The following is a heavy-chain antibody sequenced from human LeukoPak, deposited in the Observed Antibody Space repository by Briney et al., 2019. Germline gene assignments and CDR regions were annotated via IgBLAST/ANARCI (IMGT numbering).Heavy chain of an antibody. J-gene: IGHJ4*02. CDR2: INGNGFET. CDR1: GFTFSSYA. Sequence: GGSLRLSCAASGFTFSSYAVSWVRQAPGKGLEWVSGINGNGFETYYADSVKGRFTISRDNSKNTLYVQMDSLRAEDTAVYYCARVKGYYDSSPSLDYWGQGTLVTVSS. CDR3: ARVKGYYDSSPSLDY. V-gene: IGHV3-23*01. D-gene: IGHD3-22*01.